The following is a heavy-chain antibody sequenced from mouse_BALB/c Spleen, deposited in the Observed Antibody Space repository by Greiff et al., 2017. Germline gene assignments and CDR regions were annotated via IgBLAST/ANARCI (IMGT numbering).Heavy chain of an antibody. CDR1: GFTFSDYY. Sequence: EVMLVESGGGLVKPGGSLKLSCAASGFTFSDYYMYWVRQTPEKRLEWVATISDGGSYTYYPDSVKGRFTISRDNAKNNLYLQMSSLKSEDTAMYYCARGGSEFAYWGQGTLVTVSA. V-gene: IGHV5-4*02. J-gene: IGHJ3*01. D-gene: IGHD6-1*01. CDR2: ISDGGSYT. CDR3: ARGGSEFAY.